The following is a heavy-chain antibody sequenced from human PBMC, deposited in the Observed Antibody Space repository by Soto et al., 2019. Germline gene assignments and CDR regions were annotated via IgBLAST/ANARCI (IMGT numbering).Heavy chain of an antibody. Sequence: SVEVSCRASRGTFSSYAISWVRQAPLQGLELMGGIIPIFGTANYAQKFQGRVTITADKSTSTAYMELSSLRSEDTAVYYCARFYGDYYYYYGMDVWGQGTTVTVSS. V-gene: IGHV1-69*06. J-gene: IGHJ6*02. D-gene: IGHD4-17*01. CDR3: ARFYGDYYYYYGMDV. CDR1: RGTFSSYA. CDR2: IIPIFGTA.